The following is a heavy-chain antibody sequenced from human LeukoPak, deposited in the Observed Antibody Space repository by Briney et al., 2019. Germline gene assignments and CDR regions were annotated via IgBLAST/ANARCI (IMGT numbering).Heavy chain of an antibody. J-gene: IGHJ6*02. CDR3: ARRPAGSRDYYYYGMDV. CDR1: GGSFSAYY. CDR2: INHSGST. V-gene: IGHV4-34*01. Sequence: PSETLSLTCAVYGGSFSAYYWNLIRQPPGKGLEWTGEINHSGSTHYNPSLKSRVTVSVDTSKNQFSLKLTSVTAADTAVYYCARRPAGSRDYYYYGMDVWGQGTTVTVSS. D-gene: IGHD3-10*01.